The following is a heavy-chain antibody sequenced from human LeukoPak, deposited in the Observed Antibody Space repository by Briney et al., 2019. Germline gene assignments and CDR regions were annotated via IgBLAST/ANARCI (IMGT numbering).Heavy chain of an antibody. J-gene: IGHJ6*03. CDR3: ARETYGYYMDV. CDR1: GGSISSTSYF. V-gene: IGHV4-39*02. Sequence: SETLSLTCTVSGGSISSTSYFWGWIRQPPMKGLEWIGSVYYNGSTYFIPSLKSRATISLDTSKNHFSLKLSSVTAADTAVYFCARETYGYYMDVGGKGTTVTVSS. CDR2: VYYNGST. D-gene: IGHD4-17*01.